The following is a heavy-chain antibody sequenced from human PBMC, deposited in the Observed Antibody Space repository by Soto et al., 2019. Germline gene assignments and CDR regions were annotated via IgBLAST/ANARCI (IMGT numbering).Heavy chain of an antibody. CDR2: INSDGSST. V-gene: IGHV3-74*01. Sequence: GGSLRLSCAASGFTFSSYWMHWVRQAPGKGLVWVSRINSDGSSTSYADSVKGRFTISRDNAKNTLYLQMNSLRAEDTAVYYCVYVEGYGTYYYYGMDVWGQGTTVTVSS. D-gene: IGHD5-18*01. CDR1: GFTFSSYW. J-gene: IGHJ6*02. CDR3: VYVEGYGTYYYYGMDV.